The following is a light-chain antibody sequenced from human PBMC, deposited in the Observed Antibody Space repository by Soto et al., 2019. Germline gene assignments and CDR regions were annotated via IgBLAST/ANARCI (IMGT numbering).Light chain of an antibody. Sequence: QSARTQPRSVSGSPGQSVTISCTGTSSDVGGYNSVSWYQQHPGKAPKLMIYDVSKRPSGVPDRFSGSKSGNTASLTISGLQAEDDAEYYCCSYAGSYTFYVFGTGTKLTVL. CDR2: DVS. J-gene: IGLJ1*01. V-gene: IGLV2-11*01. CDR1: SSDVGGYNS. CDR3: CSYAGSYTFYV.